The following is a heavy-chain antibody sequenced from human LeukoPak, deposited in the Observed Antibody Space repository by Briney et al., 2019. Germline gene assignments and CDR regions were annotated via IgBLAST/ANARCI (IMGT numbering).Heavy chain of an antibody. D-gene: IGHD2-15*01. V-gene: IGHV4-61*02. CDR3: AAIESRDNY. CDR2: IYTSGST. Sequence: PSQTLSLTCTVSGGSISSGSYYWSWIRQPAGKGLEWIGRIYTSGSTNYNPSLKSRVTMSVDTSKNRFSLKLTSVTAADTAVYYCAAIESRDNYWGQGTQVTVSS. J-gene: IGHJ4*02. CDR1: GGSISSGSYY.